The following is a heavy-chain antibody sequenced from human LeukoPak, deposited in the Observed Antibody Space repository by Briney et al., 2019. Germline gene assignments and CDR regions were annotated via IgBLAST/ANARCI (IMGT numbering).Heavy chain of an antibody. CDR3: ARDLRFLEWLFPVYDAFDI. J-gene: IGHJ3*02. Sequence: GGSVKVSCKASGYTFTSYGISWVRQAPGQGLEWMGWIRAYNGNTNYAQKLQGRVTMTTDTSTSTAYMELRSLRSDDTAMYYCARDLRFLEWLFPVYDAFDIWGPGTMVTVSS. D-gene: IGHD3-3*01. CDR2: IRAYNGNT. CDR1: GYTFTSYG. V-gene: IGHV1-18*01.